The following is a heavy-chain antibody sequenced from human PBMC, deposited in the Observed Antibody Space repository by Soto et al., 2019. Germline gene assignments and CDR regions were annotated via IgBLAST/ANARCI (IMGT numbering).Heavy chain of an antibody. CDR2: MNHSGDT. V-gene: IGHV4-34*01. D-gene: IGHD6-6*01. CDR1: GGSFSGYY. Sequence: QVQLQQWGAGLLKPSETLSLTCAVSGGSFSGYYWSGIRQPPGKGLEWIGDMNHSGDTNYNPSLKSRVTLSGDTSKDQFSLKLRSVTAADTAVYYCARGDSSSLYYYYYMDVWGKGTTVTVSS. CDR3: ARGDSSSLYYYYYMDV. J-gene: IGHJ6*03.